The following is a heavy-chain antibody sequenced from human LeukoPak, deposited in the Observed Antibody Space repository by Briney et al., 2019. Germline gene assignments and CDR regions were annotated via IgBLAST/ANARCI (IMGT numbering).Heavy chain of an antibody. D-gene: IGHD2-2*01. Sequence: ASVKVSCKASGYNFANSAITWVRQAPGQGLDWMGWINPYNGDTVYSQSFQGRVTLTTDTSTTTTYMEMRSRTSDDMAFYYCARAGHCSGASCYANGIDVWGQGTTVIVSS. V-gene: IGHV1-18*03. CDR2: INPYNGDT. CDR1: GYNFANSA. CDR3: ARAGHCSGASCYANGIDV. J-gene: IGHJ6*02.